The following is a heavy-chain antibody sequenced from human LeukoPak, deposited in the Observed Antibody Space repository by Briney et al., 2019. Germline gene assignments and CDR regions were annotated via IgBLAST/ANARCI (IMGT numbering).Heavy chain of an antibody. CDR3: ARDPDYGDYVNGFDY. CDR2: INPSGGST. CDR1: GYTFTSYY. Sequence: GASVKVSCKVSGYTFTSYYMHWVRQAPGQGLEWMGIINPSGGSTSYAQKFQGRVTMTRDTSTSTVYMELSSLRSEDTAVYYCARDPDYGDYVNGFDYWGQGTLVTVSS. J-gene: IGHJ4*02. V-gene: IGHV1-46*01. D-gene: IGHD4-17*01.